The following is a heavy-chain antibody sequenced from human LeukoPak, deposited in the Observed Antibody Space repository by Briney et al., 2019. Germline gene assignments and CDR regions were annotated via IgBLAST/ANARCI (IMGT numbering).Heavy chain of an antibody. CDR2: IIPIFGTA. Sequence: SVNVSCKASGGTFSSYVISWVRQAPGQGLEWMGGIIPIFGTANYAQKFQGRVTITADESTSTAYMELSSLRSEDTAVYYCARPLPKWELPSTNAFDIWGQGTMVTVSS. J-gene: IGHJ3*02. CDR1: GGTFSSYV. CDR3: ARPLPKWELPSTNAFDI. V-gene: IGHV1-69*13. D-gene: IGHD1-26*01.